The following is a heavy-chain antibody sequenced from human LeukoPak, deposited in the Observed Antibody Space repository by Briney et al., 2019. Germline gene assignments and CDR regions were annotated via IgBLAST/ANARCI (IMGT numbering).Heavy chain of an antibody. V-gene: IGHV4-38-2*01. J-gene: IGHJ5*02. CDR2: IYHSGST. D-gene: IGHD2-2*01. CDR1: GYSISSGYY. CDR3: ARRDQRNWFDP. Sequence: PSGTLSLTCAVSGYSISSGYYWGWLRQPPGKGLEWIGNIYHSGSTYYNPSLKSRVTISLDTSKNQFSLKLSSVTAADTAMYYCARRDQRNWFDPWGQGTLVTVSS.